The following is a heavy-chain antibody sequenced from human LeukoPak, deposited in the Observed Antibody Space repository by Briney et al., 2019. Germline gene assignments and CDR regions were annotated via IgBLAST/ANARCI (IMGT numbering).Heavy chain of an antibody. CDR1: GFTFSSYG. J-gene: IGHJ3*02. CDR3: ARDRSFGGSTFDI. D-gene: IGHD3-16*01. V-gene: IGHV3-33*01. Sequence: GGSLRLSCAASGFTFSSYGMHWVRQAPGKGLEWVAVIWYDGSNKYYADSVKGRFTISRDNSKNTLYLQMNSLRAEDTAVYYCARDRSFGGSTFDIWGRGTMVTVSS. CDR2: IWYDGSNK.